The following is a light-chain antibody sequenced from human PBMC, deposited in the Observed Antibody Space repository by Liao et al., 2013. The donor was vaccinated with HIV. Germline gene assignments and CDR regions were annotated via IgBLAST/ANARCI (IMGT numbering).Light chain of an antibody. V-gene: IGLV3-1*01. CDR2: EDN. CDR3: QAWDSSTAE. Sequence: SYELTQPPSVSVSPGQTATITCSGHKLGRVNNAYWYQQKPGQSPVVIMYEDNRRPSGIPERFSGSNSGNTATLTITETQAPDEAVYYCQAWDSSTAEFGGGTRLTVL. CDR1: KLGRVNN. J-gene: IGLJ2*01.